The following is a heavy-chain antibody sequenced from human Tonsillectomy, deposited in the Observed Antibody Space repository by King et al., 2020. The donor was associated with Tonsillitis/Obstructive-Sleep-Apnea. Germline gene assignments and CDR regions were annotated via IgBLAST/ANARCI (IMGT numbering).Heavy chain of an antibody. Sequence: VQLQQWGAGLLKPSETLSLTCAVYGGSFSGYYWSWIRQPPGKGLEWIGEINHSGSTNYNPSLKSRVTISVDTSKNQFSLKLSSVTAADTAVYYCARYDRNTSHFDYWGQGTLVTVSS. CDR3: ARYDRNTSHFDY. V-gene: IGHV4-34*01. CDR2: INHSGST. J-gene: IGHJ4*02. CDR1: GGSFSGYY. D-gene: IGHD3-9*01.